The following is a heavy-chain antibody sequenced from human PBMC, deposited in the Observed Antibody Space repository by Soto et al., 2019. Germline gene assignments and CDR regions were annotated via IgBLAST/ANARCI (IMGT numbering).Heavy chain of an antibody. CDR2: ISGSGGST. V-gene: IGHV3-23*01. CDR3: AKAYSSSWYWFDP. J-gene: IGHJ5*02. Sequence: EVQLLESGGGLVQPGGSLRLSCAASGFTFSSYAMSWVRQAPGKGLEWVSAISGSGGSTYYADSVKGRFTISRDNSKNKLYLQMNGLRAEDTAVYYCAKAYSSSWYWFDPWGQGTLVTVSS. CDR1: GFTFSSYA. D-gene: IGHD6-13*01.